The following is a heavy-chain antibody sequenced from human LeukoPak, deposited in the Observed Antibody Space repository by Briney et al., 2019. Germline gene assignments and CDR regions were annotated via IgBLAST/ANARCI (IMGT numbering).Heavy chain of an antibody. Sequence: GGSLRLSCEASGFTFTNYNMNWVRQAPGKGLEWVSSIHSSSGSIYYADSLKGRFTISRDNAKNSLYLQMNSLRAEDTAVYYCARDLAWDAFDIWGQGTMVTVSS. V-gene: IGHV3-21*01. CDR2: IHSSSGSI. CDR1: GFTFTNYN. CDR3: ARDLAWDAFDI. J-gene: IGHJ3*02.